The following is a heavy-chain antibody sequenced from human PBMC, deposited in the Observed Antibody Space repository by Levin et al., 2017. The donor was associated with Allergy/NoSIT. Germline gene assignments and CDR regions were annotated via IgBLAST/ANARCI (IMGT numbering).Heavy chain of an antibody. Sequence: LSLTCAASGFTFRTYAMHWVRQAPGRGLEWVAIIYNDGNNKYYADSVKGRFTISTDTSKNMLYLQMNSLRAEDTAIYYCARDYESYSSGWYGWFDPWGQGTLVTVSS. D-gene: IGHD6-19*01. CDR3: ARDYESYSSGWYGWFDP. J-gene: IGHJ5*02. CDR1: GFTFRTYA. V-gene: IGHV3-33*01. CDR2: IYNDGNNK.